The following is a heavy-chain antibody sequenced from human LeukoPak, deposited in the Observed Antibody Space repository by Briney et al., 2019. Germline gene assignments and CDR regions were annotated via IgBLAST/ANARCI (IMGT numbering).Heavy chain of an antibody. CDR3: ARESCSSTSCHLDY. CDR1: GGSISSGGYY. CDR2: IYYSGST. V-gene: IGHV4-31*03. J-gene: IGHJ4*02. D-gene: IGHD2-2*01. Sequence: SETLSLTCTVSGGSISSGGYYWSWIRQHPGKGLEWIGYIYYSGSTYYNPSLKSRVTISVDTSKNQFSLKLSSVTAADTAVYYCARESCSSTSCHLDYWGQGTLVTVSS.